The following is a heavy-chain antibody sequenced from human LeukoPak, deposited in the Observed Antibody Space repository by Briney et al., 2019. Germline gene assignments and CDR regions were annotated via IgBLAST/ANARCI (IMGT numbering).Heavy chain of an antibody. J-gene: IGHJ4*02. CDR2: VSNSGDYI. Sequence: GGSLRLSCAASGFSFSSYRMNWVRQAPGKGLEWVSSVSNSGDYIHYADSVKGRFTISRDNSKNTLYLQMNSLRAEDTAVYYCARRSGVAVAGAFDYWGQGTLVTVSS. CDR3: ARRSGVAVAGAFDY. D-gene: IGHD6-19*01. V-gene: IGHV3-21*04. CDR1: GFSFSSYR.